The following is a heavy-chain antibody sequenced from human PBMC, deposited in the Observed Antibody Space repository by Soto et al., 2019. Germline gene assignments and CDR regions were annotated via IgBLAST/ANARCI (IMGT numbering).Heavy chain of an antibody. J-gene: IGHJ2*01. V-gene: IGHV4-4*07. D-gene: IGHD2-15*01. CDR3: ARDVVVVAATATWYFDL. CDR2: IYTSGST. Sequence: QVQLQESGPGLVKPSETLSLTCTVSGGSISSYYWSWIRQPAGKGLEWIGRIYTSGSTNYNPSLKSRVTMSVDTSKTQFSLKLSSVTAADTAVYYCARDVVVVAATATWYFDLWGRGTLVTVSS. CDR1: GGSISSYY.